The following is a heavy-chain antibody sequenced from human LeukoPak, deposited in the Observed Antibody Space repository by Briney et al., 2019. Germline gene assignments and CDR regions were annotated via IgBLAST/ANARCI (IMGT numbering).Heavy chain of an antibody. D-gene: IGHD3-22*01. V-gene: IGHV4-34*01. J-gene: IGHJ3*01. CDR2: INHSGST. Sequence: SETLSLTCAVYGGSFSGYYWSWIRQSPGKGLEWIGEINHSGSTNYNPSLKSRGTISVDTSKNQFSLKLSSVTAADTAVYYCARDRQYYYDSSGYFFGLWGQGTMVTVSS. CDR3: ARDRQYYYDSSGYFFGL. CDR1: GGSFSGYY.